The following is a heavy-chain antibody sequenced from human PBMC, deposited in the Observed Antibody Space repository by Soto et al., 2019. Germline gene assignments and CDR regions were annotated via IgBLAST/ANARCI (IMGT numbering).Heavy chain of an antibody. D-gene: IGHD3-16*02. CDR3: AREYYDSVRGSYRPMADYFNY. J-gene: IGHJ4*01. CDR1: WYSFTSYL. V-gene: IGHV5-51*01. CDR2: IYPGDSDS. Sequence: GESLKISCKGSWYSFTSYLIGWLRLMPGKVLEWMGIIYPGDSDSRYSPSFQGQVTISADKSISTAYLQWSSLKASDTAMYYCAREYYDSVRGSYRPMADYFNYG.